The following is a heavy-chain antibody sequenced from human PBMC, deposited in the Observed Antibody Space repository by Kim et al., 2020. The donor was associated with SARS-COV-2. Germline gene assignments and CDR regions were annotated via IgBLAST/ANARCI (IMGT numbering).Heavy chain of an antibody. CDR1: GYTFTSYA. Sequence: ASVKVSCKASGYTFTSYAMHWVRQAPGQRLEWMGWINTGNGNTKYSQKFQERVTITRDTSASTVYMELSSLRSEDTAVYYCGSRPGIAVAGLDYWGQGTL. J-gene: IGHJ4*02. D-gene: IGHD6-19*01. CDR3: GSRPGIAVAGLDY. V-gene: IGHV1-3*04. CDR2: INTGNGNT.